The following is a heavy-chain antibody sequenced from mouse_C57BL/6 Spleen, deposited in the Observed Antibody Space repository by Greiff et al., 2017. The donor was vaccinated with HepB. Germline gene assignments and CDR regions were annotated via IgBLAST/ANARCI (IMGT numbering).Heavy chain of an antibody. CDR2: IYPGDGDT. V-gene: IGHV1-80*01. J-gene: IGHJ4*01. CDR3: AREGTVVEGNAMDY. D-gene: IGHD1-1*01. Sequence: VQLQQSGAELVKPGASVKISCKASGYAFSSYWMNWVKQRPGKGLEWIGQIYPGDGDTNYNGKFKGKATLTADKSSSTAYMQISSLTSEDSAVYFCAREGTVVEGNAMDYWGQGTSVTVSS. CDR1: GYAFSSYW.